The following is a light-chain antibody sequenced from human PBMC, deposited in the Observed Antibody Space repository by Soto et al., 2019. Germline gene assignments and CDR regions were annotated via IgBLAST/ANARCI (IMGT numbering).Light chain of an antibody. Sequence: QSALTQPASVSGSPGQSITISCAGTSSDIGSYNLVSWYQQHPGKAPKLMIYEGTKRPSGLSTRFSGSKSGNTASLTISGRQAEDEADYYCCSYAGSTTGVFGGGTKLTVL. CDR2: EGT. CDR1: SSDIGSYNL. J-gene: IGLJ3*02. CDR3: CSYAGSTTGV. V-gene: IGLV2-23*01.